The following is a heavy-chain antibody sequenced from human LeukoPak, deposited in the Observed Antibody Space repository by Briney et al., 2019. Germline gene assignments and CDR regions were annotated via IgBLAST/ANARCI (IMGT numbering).Heavy chain of an antibody. CDR1: GFSFDSFA. J-gene: IGHJ4*02. CDR2: ISGSGGST. V-gene: IGHV3-23*01. CDR3: AKDATPYY. Sequence: GGSMRLSCAASGFSFDSFAMTWVRQTPGKGLEWVSGISGSGGSTYYADSVKGRFTISRDNFKNTVHLQMNSLGAEDTAVYYCAKDATPYYSGQGTLVTVSS. D-gene: IGHD1-26*01.